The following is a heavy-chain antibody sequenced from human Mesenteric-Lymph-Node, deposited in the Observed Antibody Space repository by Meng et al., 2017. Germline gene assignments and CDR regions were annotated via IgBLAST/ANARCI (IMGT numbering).Heavy chain of an antibody. Sequence: QGQLQQVGAGLLKPSETLSRSCAVYGGSSRDYYWTWIRHPPGKGLEWIGEIDHRGNTKYNPSLKSRVTISLDTSKKQFSLKVSSVTAADSAVYYCARRGPSGNFSPWSQGALVTVSS. CDR2: IDHRGNT. CDR3: ARRGPSGNFSP. D-gene: IGHD3-10*01. J-gene: IGHJ5*02. V-gene: IGHV4-34*01. CDR1: GGSSRDYY.